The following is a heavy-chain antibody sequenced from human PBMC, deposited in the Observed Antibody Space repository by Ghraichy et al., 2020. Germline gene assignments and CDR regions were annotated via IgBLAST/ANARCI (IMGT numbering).Heavy chain of an antibody. D-gene: IGHD4-23*01. CDR2: LYYNANA. CDR1: GDSLTNHY. J-gene: IGHJ4*02. Sequence: SETLSLTCTVFGDSLTNHYWNWIRQPPGKGLEWLGYLYYNANANYTPSLKSRLNISVDTSKNQVFLKLSSVTAADTAVYYCARGDWVTPRLWGQGTLVTVSS. V-gene: IGHV4-59*11. CDR3: ARGDWVTPRL.